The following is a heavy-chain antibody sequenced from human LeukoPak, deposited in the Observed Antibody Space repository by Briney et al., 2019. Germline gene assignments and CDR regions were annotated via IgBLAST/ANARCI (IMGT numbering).Heavy chain of an antibody. CDR2: ISGSGGST. CDR1: GFTFSSYA. J-gene: IGHJ6*03. CDR3: AKVPAAIWNYMDV. D-gene: IGHD2-2*02. Sequence: GGSLRLSCAASGFTFSSYAMSWVRQAPGKGLKWVSAISGSGGSTYYADSVKGRFTISRDNSKNTLYLQMNSLRAEDTAVYYCAKVPAAIWNYMDVWGKGTTVTVSS. V-gene: IGHV3-23*01.